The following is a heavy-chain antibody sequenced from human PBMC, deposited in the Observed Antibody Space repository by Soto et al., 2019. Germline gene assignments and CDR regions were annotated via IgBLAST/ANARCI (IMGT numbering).Heavy chain of an antibody. V-gene: IGHV1-69*06. D-gene: IGHD3-9*01. CDR2: IIPIFGTA. J-gene: IGHJ4*02. CDR3: AREGSILTGLGDY. Sequence: QVQLVQSGAEVKKPGSSVKVSCKASGGTFSSYAISWVRQAPGQGLEWMGGIIPIFGTANYAQKFQGRVTITADKCTSTAYMDLSSLRSEDTAVYYCAREGSILTGLGDYWGQGTLVTVSS. CDR1: GGTFSSYA.